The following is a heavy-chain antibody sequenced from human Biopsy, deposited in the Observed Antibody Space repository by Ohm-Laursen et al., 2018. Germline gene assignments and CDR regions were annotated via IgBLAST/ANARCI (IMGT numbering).Heavy chain of an antibody. D-gene: IGHD6-13*01. Sequence: SLRLSCTASGFTFSDHYMEWVRQAPGKGLEWVSSISTSSTYIYYADSVKGRFSISRDDALNSLYLQMNSPRAEDTAVYYCAREGELVADEYFDYWGQGILVTVSS. CDR2: ISTSSTYI. V-gene: IGHV3-21*01. J-gene: IGHJ4*02. CDR3: AREGELVADEYFDY. CDR1: GFTFSDHY.